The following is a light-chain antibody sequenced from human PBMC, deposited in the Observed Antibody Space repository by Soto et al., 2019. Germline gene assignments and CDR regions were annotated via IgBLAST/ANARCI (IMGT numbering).Light chain of an antibody. CDR3: SSYTSSSTLSYV. J-gene: IGLJ1*01. CDR2: DVS. Sequence: QSVLTQPASVSGSPGQSITISCTGTSSDVGGYNYVSWYQQHPGKAPKLMIYDVSNRPSGVSNRFSGSKSGNTASLTISGVQAEDEADYYCSSYTSSSTLSYVFGTGTKVTVL. CDR1: SSDVGGYNY. V-gene: IGLV2-14*01.